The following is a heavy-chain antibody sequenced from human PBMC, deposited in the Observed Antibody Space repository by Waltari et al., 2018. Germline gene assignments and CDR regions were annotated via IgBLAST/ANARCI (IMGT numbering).Heavy chain of an antibody. CDR2: IIPIFGPA. CDR3: ARDLTGIRDF. CDR1: GGTFNRLD. J-gene: IGHJ4*02. Sequence: VQLVQSGAEVKKPGSSVKVSCKASGGTFNRLDLSWVRQAPGQGLEWMGRIIPIFGPANYAQKFQGRVTIIAGESTSTAYMELSSLRSEDTAIYYCARDLTGIRDFWGQGTLVTVSS. V-gene: IGHV1-69*18. D-gene: IGHD1-20*01.